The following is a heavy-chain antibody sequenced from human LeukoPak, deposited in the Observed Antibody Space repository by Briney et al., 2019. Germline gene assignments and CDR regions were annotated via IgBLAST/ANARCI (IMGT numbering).Heavy chain of an antibody. CDR1: GGSFSGYY. D-gene: IGHD3-3*01. CDR3: ARDGEDFWSGYYGPPRWFDP. J-gene: IGHJ5*02. Sequence: KPSETLSLTCAVYGGSFSGYYWSWIRQPPGKGLEWIGEINHSGSTNYNPSLKSRVTISVDTSKNQFSLKLSSVTAADTAVYYCARDGEDFWSGYYGPPRWFDPWGQGTLVTVSS. V-gene: IGHV4-34*01. CDR2: INHSGST.